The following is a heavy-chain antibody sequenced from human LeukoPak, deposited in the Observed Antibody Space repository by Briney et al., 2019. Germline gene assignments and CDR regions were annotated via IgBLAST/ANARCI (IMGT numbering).Heavy chain of an antibody. CDR2: IDSGGSI. D-gene: IGHD6-19*01. Sequence: PGGSLRLSCAASGFTVNSNYMNWVRQAPGKGLEWVSVIDSGGSIYYADSVKGRFTISRDNSKNTLYLQMNSLRAEDTAVYYCARGIRLDFDYWGQGALVTVSS. V-gene: IGHV3-53*01. CDR1: GFTVNSNY. CDR3: ARGIRLDFDY. J-gene: IGHJ4*02.